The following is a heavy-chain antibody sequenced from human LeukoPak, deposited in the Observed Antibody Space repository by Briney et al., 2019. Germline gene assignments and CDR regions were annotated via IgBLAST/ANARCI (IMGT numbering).Heavy chain of an antibody. CDR2: IYWDNNK. D-gene: IGHD4-17*01. CDR1: GFSLTTTGLG. Sequence: SGPTLFQPTQTLTLTCSFSGFSLTTTGLGVGWIRQPPGKALEWLALIYWDNNKLYRPSLKSRLTITKDTSKNQVVLRMTNMDPVDTATYYCAHYGDYRHTFYCDLWSQRSLVTVSS. V-gene: IGHV2-5*02. J-gene: IGHJ4*02. CDR3: AHYGDYRHTFYCDL.